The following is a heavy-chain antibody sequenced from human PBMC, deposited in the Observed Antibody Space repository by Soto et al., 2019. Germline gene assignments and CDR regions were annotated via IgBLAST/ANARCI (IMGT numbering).Heavy chain of an antibody. CDR2: ISYDGSNK. CDR1: GFTFSSYG. D-gene: IGHD3-10*01. CDR3: AKDRRWFECYYYGMDV. Sequence: QVQLVESGGGVVQPGRSLRLSCAASGFTFSSYGMHWVRQAPGKGLEWVAVISYDGSNKYYADSVKGRFTISRDNSKNTLYLQMNSLRAEDTAVYYCAKDRRWFECYYYGMDVWGQGTTVTVSS. J-gene: IGHJ6*02. V-gene: IGHV3-30*18.